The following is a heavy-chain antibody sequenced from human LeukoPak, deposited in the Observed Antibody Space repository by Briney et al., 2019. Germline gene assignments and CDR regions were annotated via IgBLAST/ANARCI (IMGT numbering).Heavy chain of an antibody. CDR1: GFTISSHG. J-gene: IGHJ5*02. D-gene: IGHD6-19*01. Sequence: GGSLRPSCVVSGFTISSHGMHWVRQAPGKGLEWVAMISYHGSAKYYGDSVQGRFTISRDISENTLYLQMDSLRPEDTAIYYCAKDWGSSGWYNYFDPWGQGTLVTVSS. CDR3: AKDWGSSGWYNYFDP. V-gene: IGHV3-30*18. CDR2: ISYHGSAK.